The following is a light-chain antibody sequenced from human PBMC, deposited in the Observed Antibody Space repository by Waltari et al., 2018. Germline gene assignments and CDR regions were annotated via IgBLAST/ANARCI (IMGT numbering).Light chain of an antibody. CDR2: KVS. CDR3: MQGTHWPLT. V-gene: IGKV2-30*02. J-gene: IGKJ4*01. CDR1: QSLVHSDGNTY. Sequence: DVVMTQSPLSLPVTPGQPASISCKSSQSLVHSDGNTYLAWFHQRPGQSPRRLIYKVSNRESGVPDRISASGSGTDFTLKISRVEAEDVGVYYCMQGTHWPLTFGGGTKVEIK.